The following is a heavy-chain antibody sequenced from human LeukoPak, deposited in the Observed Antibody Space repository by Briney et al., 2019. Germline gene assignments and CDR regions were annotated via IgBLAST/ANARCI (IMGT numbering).Heavy chain of an antibody. CDR1: GFTFSDYY. Sequence: GGSLRLSCAASGFTFSDYYMSWIRQAPGKGLEWVSYISSSGSTMYYADSVKGRFTISRDHAKNSLYLQMNSLRAEDTAVYYCASLPYGSGSYYGYYFGYWGQGTLVTVSS. J-gene: IGHJ4*02. D-gene: IGHD3-10*01. CDR2: ISSSGSTM. V-gene: IGHV3-11*01. CDR3: ASLPYGSGSYYGYYFGY.